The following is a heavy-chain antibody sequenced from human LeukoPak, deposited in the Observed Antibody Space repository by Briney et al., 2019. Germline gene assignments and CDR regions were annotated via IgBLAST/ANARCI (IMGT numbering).Heavy chain of an antibody. CDR1: GGSISSYY. Sequence: SETLSLTRTVSGGSISSYYWSWIRQPPGKGLEWIGYIYYSGSTNYNPSLKSRVTISVDTSKSQFSLKLSSVTAADTAAYYCARDRGYSDYWGQGTLVTVSS. CDR2: IYYSGST. J-gene: IGHJ4*02. V-gene: IGHV4-59*01. CDR3: ARDRGYSDY.